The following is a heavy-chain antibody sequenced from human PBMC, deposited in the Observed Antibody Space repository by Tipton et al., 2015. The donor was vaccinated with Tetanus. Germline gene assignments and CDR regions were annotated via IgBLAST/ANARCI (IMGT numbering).Heavy chain of an antibody. CDR1: GGSISSYY. J-gene: IGHJ3*02. CDR2: IYYSGST. V-gene: IGHV4-59*12. CDR3: ASHYGSGSDDAFDI. Sequence: VKPSETLSLTCTVSGGSISSYYWSWIRQPPGKGLEWIGYIYYSGSTNYNPSLKSRVTMSVDTSKNQFSLKLSSVTAADTAVYYCASHYGSGSDDAFDIWGQGTMVTVSS. D-gene: IGHD3-10*01.